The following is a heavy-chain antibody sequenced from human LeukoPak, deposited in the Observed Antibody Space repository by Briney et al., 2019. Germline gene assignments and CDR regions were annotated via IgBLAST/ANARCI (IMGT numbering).Heavy chain of an antibody. J-gene: IGHJ4*02. V-gene: IGHV3-30*18. Sequence: GGSLRLSCAASGFTFSSYGMRWVRQAPGKGLEWVAGTSYNGNIKYYADYVKGRFSISRDNSKNTLYLQMDSLRAEDTAVYYCAKGDNYYDSSGYYYVRALFDYWGQGTLVTVSS. CDR1: GFTFSSYG. D-gene: IGHD3-22*01. CDR2: TSYNGNIK. CDR3: AKGDNYYDSSGYYYVRALFDY.